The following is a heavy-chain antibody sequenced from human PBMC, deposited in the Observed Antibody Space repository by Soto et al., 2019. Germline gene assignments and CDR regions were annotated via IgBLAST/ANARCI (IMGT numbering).Heavy chain of an antibody. J-gene: IGHJ4*02. CDR1: GGTFSSYA. CDR2: IIPIFGTA. D-gene: IGHD2-15*01. V-gene: IGHV1-69*13. CDR3: ARDRTGYCSGGRCYPTPFDY. Sequence: SVKVSCKASGGTFSSYAISWVRQAPGQGLEWMGGIIPIFGTANYAQKFQGRVTITADESTSTAYMELSSLRSEDTAVYYCARDRTGYCSGGRCYPTPFDYWGQGTLVTVSS.